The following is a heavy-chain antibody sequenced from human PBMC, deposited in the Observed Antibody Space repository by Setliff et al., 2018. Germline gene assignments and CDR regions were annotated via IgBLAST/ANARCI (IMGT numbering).Heavy chain of an antibody. CDR2: IYTSWST. CDR1: GDSISSRRNY. Sequence: SETLSLTCTVSGDSISSRRNYWGWFRQPAGKELEWIGQIYTSWSTNYNPSLKSRVTISLDTSKNQFSLSLTSVIAEDTAVYYCARMSGFQYIDVWDKGTTVTVSS. J-gene: IGHJ6*03. V-gene: IGHV4-61*09. CDR3: ARMSGFQYIDV. D-gene: IGHD3-3*01.